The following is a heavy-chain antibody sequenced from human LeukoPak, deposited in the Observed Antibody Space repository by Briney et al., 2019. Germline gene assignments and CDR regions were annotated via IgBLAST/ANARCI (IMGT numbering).Heavy chain of an antibody. J-gene: IGHJ6*02. V-gene: IGHV1-18*01. CDR1: GYTFTSYG. CDR3: AREVSSSWYYYYGMDV. CDR2: ISAYNGNT. Sequence: ASVKVSCKASGYTFTSYGISWVRQAPGQGLEWMGWISAYNGNTNYAQKLQGRVTITRDTSASTAYMELSSLRSEDTAVYYCAREVSSSWYYYYGMDVWGQGTTVTVSS. D-gene: IGHD6-13*01.